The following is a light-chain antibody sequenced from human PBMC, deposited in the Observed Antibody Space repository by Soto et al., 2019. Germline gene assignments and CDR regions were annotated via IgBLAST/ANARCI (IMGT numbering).Light chain of an antibody. Sequence: QSALTQPASVSGSPGQSITISCTGTSGDVGTYNYVSWYLQHPGKAPKLMIYDVSNRPSGVSNRLSGSKSSYTASLTISGLQAYDEADYYCSSYLSSSTRYGVGTGTKVTVL. V-gene: IGLV2-14*01. J-gene: IGLJ1*01. CDR1: SGDVGTYNY. CDR3: SSYLSSSTRYG. CDR2: DVS.